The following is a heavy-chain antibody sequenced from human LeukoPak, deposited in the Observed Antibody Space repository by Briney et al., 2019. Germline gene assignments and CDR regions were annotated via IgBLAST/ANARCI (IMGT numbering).Heavy chain of an antibody. CDR2: ISLGGSTE. V-gene: IGHV3-30-3*01. CDR1: GFSLSNFQ. Sequence: PGRSLRLSCVASGFSLSNFQMYWVRQAPGKGLEWVSIISLGGSTEFYADSVKGRFTISRDTASNTMHLEMNNLRIEDTAVYYCMRDYMGWFDPWGQGSLVTVSS. J-gene: IGHJ5*02. CDR3: MRDYMGWFDP. D-gene: IGHD3-10*01.